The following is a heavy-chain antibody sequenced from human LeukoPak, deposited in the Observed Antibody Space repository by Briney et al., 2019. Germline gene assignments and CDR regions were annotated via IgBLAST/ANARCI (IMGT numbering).Heavy chain of an antibody. CDR2: ISYDGSNK. D-gene: IGHD5-24*01. J-gene: IGHJ5*02. CDR3: ARGKNDVEMATTTGFDP. CDR1: GFTFSSYA. Sequence: GGSLRLSCAASGFTFSSYAMHWVRQAPGKGLEWVAVISYDGSNKYYADSVKGRFTISRDNSKNTLYLQMNSLRAEDTAVYYCARGKNDVEMATTTGFDPWGQGTLVTVSS. V-gene: IGHV3-30-3*01.